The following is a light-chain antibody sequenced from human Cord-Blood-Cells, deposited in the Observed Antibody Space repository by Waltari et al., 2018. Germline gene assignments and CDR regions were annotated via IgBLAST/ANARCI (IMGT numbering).Light chain of an antibody. CDR1: QSISSW. CDR2: DAS. CDR3: QQYNSYSPMYT. J-gene: IGKJ2*01. V-gene: IGKV1-5*01. Sequence: DIQMTQSPSTLSASVGDRVTITCRASQSISSWLAWYQQKPEKAPKLRIYDASSLESGVPSRFSGSGSGTEFTLTISSLQPDDFATYYCQQYNSYSPMYTFGQGTKLEIK.